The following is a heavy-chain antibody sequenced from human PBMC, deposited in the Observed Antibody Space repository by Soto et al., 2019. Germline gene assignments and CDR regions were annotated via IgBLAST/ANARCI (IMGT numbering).Heavy chain of an antibody. V-gene: IGHV3-30*03. J-gene: IGHJ4*02. CDR3: GRDLATIFGGAY. D-gene: IGHD3-3*01. CDR2: ISYDGSYQ. Sequence: QVQLVESGGGVVQPGRSLRLSCAASGFTFSSYGMHWVRQAPGKGLEWVALISYDGSYQYYTDSVLGRFTISRDNSRNTLYLQMDSLYSGDTAVYYCGRDLATIFGGAYWGQGTLVTVS. CDR1: GFTFSSYG.